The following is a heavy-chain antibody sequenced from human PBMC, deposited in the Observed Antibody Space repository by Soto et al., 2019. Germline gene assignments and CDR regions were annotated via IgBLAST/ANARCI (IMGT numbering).Heavy chain of an antibody. CDR2: ISYDGSNK. V-gene: IGHV3-30-3*01. CDR1: GFTFSSYA. Sequence: GGSLRLSCAASGFTFSSYAMHWVRQAPGKGLEWVAVISYDGSNKYYADSVKGRFTISRDNSKNTLYLQMNSLRAEDTAVYYCASSIAVAADDAFDIWGQGTMVTVS. D-gene: IGHD6-19*01. CDR3: ASSIAVAADDAFDI. J-gene: IGHJ3*02.